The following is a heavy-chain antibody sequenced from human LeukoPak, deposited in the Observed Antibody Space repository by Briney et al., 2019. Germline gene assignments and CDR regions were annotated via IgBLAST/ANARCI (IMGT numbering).Heavy chain of an antibody. J-gene: IGHJ4*02. CDR2: INHSGST. D-gene: IGHD3-22*01. Sequence: SETLSLTCAVYGGSFSGYYWSWIRQPPGKGLEWIGEINHSGSTNYNPSLKSRVTISVDTSKNQFCLKLSSVTAADTAVYYCARDVGLSPEDYYDSSGYPTFDYWGQGTLVTVSS. V-gene: IGHV4-34*01. CDR1: GGSFSGYY. CDR3: ARDVGLSPEDYYDSSGYPTFDY.